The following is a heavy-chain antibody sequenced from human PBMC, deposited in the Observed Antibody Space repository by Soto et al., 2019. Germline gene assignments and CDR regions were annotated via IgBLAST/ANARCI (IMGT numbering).Heavy chain of an antibody. CDR2: ISSSSSTT. Sequence: GGSLRLACAASGFTFSRYSMNWVRQAPGKGLEWVSYISSSSSTTYYADSVKGRFTISRDNAKNSLYLQMNSLRDEDTAVYYCGCDSGGYFYPDYSDIWGHGTMITVS. J-gene: IGHJ3*02. D-gene: IGHD3-22*01. CDR1: GFTFSRYS. V-gene: IGHV3-48*02. CDR3: GCDSGGYFYPDYSDI.